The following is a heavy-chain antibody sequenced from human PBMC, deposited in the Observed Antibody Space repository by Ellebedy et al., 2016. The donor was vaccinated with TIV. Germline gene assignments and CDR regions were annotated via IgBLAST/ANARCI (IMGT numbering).Heavy chain of an antibody. V-gene: IGHV3-21*01. CDR3: ARDLGRRGYRYGMDV. J-gene: IGHJ6*02. CDR2: ISSSSSYI. Sequence: GESLKISCAASGFTFSSYSMNWVRQAPGKGLELVSSISSSSSYIYYADSVKGRFTISRDNAKNSLYLQMNSLRAEDTAVYYCARDLGRRGYRYGMDVWGQGTTVTVS. D-gene: IGHD5-18*01. CDR1: GFTFSSYS.